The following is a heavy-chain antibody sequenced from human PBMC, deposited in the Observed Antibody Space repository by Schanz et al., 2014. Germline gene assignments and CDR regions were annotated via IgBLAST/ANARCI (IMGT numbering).Heavy chain of an antibody. J-gene: IGHJ4*02. D-gene: IGHD3-22*01. Sequence: EVRLVESGGGLVQPGGSLRLSCEASGFDFNSYSMNWVRQVPGKGLEWLSYIATSSSTRHYADSVKGRVTISRDNAKNSVSLQMNRLRAEDTAVYYCARVHHYDPSGWGYFDYWGQGALXTVSS. V-gene: IGHV3-48*01. CDR1: GFDFNSYS. CDR3: ARVHHYDPSGWGYFDY. CDR2: IATSSSTR.